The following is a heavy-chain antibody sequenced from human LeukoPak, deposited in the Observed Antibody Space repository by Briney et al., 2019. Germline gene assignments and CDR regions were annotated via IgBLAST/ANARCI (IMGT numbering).Heavy chain of an antibody. D-gene: IGHD6-19*01. Sequence: GESLKISCQGSGYRFTSYWISWVRQMPGKGLDWMGIIYPGDSDTRYSPSFQGQVIISADSSISTAYLQWSSLKASDTAIYYCARLEAVAGKEAVYFDYWGQGTLVTVSS. V-gene: IGHV5-51*01. CDR3: ARLEAVAGKEAVYFDY. CDR2: IYPGDSDT. J-gene: IGHJ4*02. CDR1: GYRFTSYW.